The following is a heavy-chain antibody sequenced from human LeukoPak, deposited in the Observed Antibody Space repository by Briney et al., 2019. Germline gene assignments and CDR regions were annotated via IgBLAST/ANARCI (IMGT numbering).Heavy chain of an antibody. CDR3: ARDPYGKNWFDP. CDR1: GGSISSGSYY. D-gene: IGHD2-8*01. CDR2: IYTSGST. Sequence: SETLSLTCTVSGGSISSGSYYWSWIRRPAGKGLEWIGRIYTSGSTNYNPSLKSRVTISVDTSKNQFSLKLSSVTAADTAVYYCARDPYGKNWFDPWGQGTLVTVSS. J-gene: IGHJ5*02. V-gene: IGHV4-61*02.